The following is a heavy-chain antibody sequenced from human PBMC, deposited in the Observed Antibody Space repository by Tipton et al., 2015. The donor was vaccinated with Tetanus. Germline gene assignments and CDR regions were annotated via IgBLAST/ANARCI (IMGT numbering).Heavy chain of an antibody. CDR1: GGSINSYY. Sequence: GLVKPSETLSLTCTVSGGSINSYYWSWLRLPPGKALEWIGYIYFSGHTKYSPSLNSRVTMSVDTSNNQFSLRLTSVNEADTAIYSGASHSGCYNVSPGLPLGAHGPAVAVS. D-gene: IGHD6-19*01. V-gene: IGHV4-59*01. J-gene: IGHJ6*02. CDR3: ASHSGCYNVSPGLPL. CDR2: IYFSGHT.